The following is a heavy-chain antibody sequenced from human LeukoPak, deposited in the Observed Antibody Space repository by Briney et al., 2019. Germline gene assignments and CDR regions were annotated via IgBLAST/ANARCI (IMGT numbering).Heavy chain of an antibody. J-gene: IGHJ4*02. D-gene: IGHD6-13*01. V-gene: IGHV3-48*04. CDR1: GFTFSSYS. CDR3: ARAPSSSWYWLDY. CDR2: ISSSGSTI. Sequence: PGGSLRLSCAASGFTFSSYSMNWVRQAPGKGLEWVSYISSSGSTIYYADSVKGRFTISRDNAKNSLYLQMNSLRAEDTAVYYCARAPSSSWYWLDYWGQGTLVTASS.